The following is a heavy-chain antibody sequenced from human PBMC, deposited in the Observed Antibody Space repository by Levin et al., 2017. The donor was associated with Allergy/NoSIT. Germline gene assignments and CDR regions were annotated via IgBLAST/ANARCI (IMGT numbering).Heavy chain of an antibody. D-gene: IGHD3-9*01. CDR3: AKGGDILTGYWGYYFDY. CDR1: GFTFSSYA. CDR2: ISGSGGST. V-gene: IGHV3-23*01. Sequence: GGSLRLSCAASGFTFSSYAMSWVRQAPGKGLEWVSAISGSGGSTYYADSVKGRFTISRDNSKNTLYLQMNSLRAEDTAVYYCAKGGDILTGYWGYYFDYWGQGTLVTVSS. J-gene: IGHJ4*02.